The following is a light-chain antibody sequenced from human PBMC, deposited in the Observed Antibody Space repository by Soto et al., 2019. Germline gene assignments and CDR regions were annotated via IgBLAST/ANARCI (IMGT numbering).Light chain of an antibody. CDR3: SSYTSTSTV. CDR2: EVT. Sequence: QSVLTQPASVSGSPGQSITISCTGISSDGDDYKDVSWYQQHPGKAPKLMIYEVTYRPPGVSNRFSGSKSGNTASLTISGLQAEDEADYYCSSYTSTSTVFGTGTKLTVL. CDR1: SSDGDDYKD. V-gene: IGLV2-14*01. J-gene: IGLJ1*01.